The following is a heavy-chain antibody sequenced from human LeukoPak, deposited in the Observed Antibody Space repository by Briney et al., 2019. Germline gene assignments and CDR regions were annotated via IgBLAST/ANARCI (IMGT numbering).Heavy chain of an antibody. Sequence: PGGSLRLSCAASGFTFSSYIMNWVRQAPGKGLEWVSCITSGSKIQYADSVKGRFTVSRDNAKNSVYLQMNSPRAEDAAVYYCARDPSYGDKWGQGTLVTVSS. CDR3: ARDPSYGDK. CDR1: GFTFSSYI. CDR2: ITSGSKI. D-gene: IGHD4/OR15-4a*01. V-gene: IGHV3-21*01. J-gene: IGHJ4*02.